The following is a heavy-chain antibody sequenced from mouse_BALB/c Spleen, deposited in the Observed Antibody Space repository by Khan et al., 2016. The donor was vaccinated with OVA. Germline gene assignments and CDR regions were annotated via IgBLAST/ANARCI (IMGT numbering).Heavy chain of an antibody. D-gene: IGHD2-1*01. Sequence: VQLKESGAELVRPGALVKLSCKASGFNIKDYYMLWVKQRPEQGLEWIGWIDPENGNTIYDPKFQGKASITEDTSSTTAYLQLSSLTSEDSAVYYCARRGYGNYWFAYWGQGTLVTVSA. J-gene: IGHJ3*01. CDR3: ARRGYGNYWFAY. CDR1: GFNIKDYY. CDR2: IDPENGNT. V-gene: IGHV14-1*02.